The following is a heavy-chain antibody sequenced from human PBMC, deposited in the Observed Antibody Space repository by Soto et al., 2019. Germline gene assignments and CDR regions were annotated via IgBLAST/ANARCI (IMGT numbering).Heavy chain of an antibody. V-gene: IGHV1-18*01. CDR2: INGYNGNT. J-gene: IGHJ6*02. Sequence: QVQLVQSGAEVKKPGASVKVSCKASGYTFTSYGISWVRQAPGQGLEWMGWINGYNGNTNHAQKLQGRVTMSTDTSTRTAYMKLRSLRSDDSAVYYCARMGDVPYYYYGMDVWGQGTTVTVSS. CDR1: GYTFTSYG. CDR3: ARMGDVPYYYYGMDV. D-gene: IGHD3-16*01.